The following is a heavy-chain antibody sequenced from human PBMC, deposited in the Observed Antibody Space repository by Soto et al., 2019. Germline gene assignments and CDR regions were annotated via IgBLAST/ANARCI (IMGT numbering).Heavy chain of an antibody. CDR3: ARGLGEYYDIVTGYYLPYGMDV. D-gene: IGHD3-9*01. J-gene: IGHJ6*02. CDR1: GFTFSSYA. CDR2: ISGSGGST. V-gene: IGHV3-23*01. Sequence: GAMRLSCAASGFTFSSYAMSWVRQAPGKGLEWVSAISGSGGSTYYADSVKGRFTISRDNSKNTLYLQMNSLRAEDTAVYYCARGLGEYYDIVTGYYLPYGMDVWGQGTTVTVSS.